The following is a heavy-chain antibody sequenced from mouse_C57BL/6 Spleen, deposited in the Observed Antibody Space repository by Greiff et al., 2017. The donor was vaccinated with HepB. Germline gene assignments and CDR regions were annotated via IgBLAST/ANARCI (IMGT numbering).Heavy chain of an antibody. V-gene: IGHV1-80*01. J-gene: IGHJ2*01. D-gene: IGHD4-1*01. CDR2: IYPGDGDT. CDR1: GYAFSSYW. CDR3: ARRRGNWDYFDY. Sequence: VQLQQSGAELVKPGASVKISCKASGYAFSSYWMNWVKQRPGKGLEWIGQIYPGDGDTNYNGKFKGKATLTADKSSSTDYMQLSSLTSEDSAVYFCARRRGNWDYFDYWGQGTTLTVSS.